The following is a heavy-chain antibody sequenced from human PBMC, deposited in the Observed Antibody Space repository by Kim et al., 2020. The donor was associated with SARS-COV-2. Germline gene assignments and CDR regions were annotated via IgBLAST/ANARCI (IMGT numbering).Heavy chain of an antibody. J-gene: IGHJ6*02. V-gene: IGHV3-30*07. Sequence: ADYVQGRITISRDNSKNTLYLQINSLRAEDTAVYDCAWDLLVGAKSYGMDVWGQGTTVTVSS. CDR3: AWDLLVGAKSYGMDV. D-gene: IGHD1-26*01.